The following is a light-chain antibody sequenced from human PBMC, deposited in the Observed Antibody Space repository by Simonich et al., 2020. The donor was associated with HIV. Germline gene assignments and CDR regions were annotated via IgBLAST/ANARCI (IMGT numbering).Light chain of an antibody. CDR3: ETWDSNSWV. CDR2: LEGSGSY. CDR1: SGHSSYI. J-gene: IGLJ3*02. V-gene: IGLV4-60*03. Sequence: QPVLTQSSSASASLGSSVKLTCTLSSGHSSYIIAWHQQQPGKAPRYLIKLEGSGSYNKGGGVPDRFSGSSSGADRYLTISNLQSEDEADYYCETWDSNSWVFGGGTKLTVL.